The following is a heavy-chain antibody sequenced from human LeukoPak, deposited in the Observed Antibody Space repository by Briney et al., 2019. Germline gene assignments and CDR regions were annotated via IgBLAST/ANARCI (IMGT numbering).Heavy chain of an antibody. D-gene: IGHD3-22*01. V-gene: IGHV1-46*03. J-gene: IGHJ3*02. Sequence: ASVKVSCKASGYTFTNYYMHWVRQAPGQGLEWMGIINPSGGSTSYAQKFQGRVTMTRDTSTTTVYMELSSLRSEDTAVYSCAIDRTGYYYDSSGYYFDAFDIWGQGTMVTVSS. CDR3: AIDRTGYYYDSSGYYFDAFDI. CDR2: INPSGGST. CDR1: GYTFTNYY.